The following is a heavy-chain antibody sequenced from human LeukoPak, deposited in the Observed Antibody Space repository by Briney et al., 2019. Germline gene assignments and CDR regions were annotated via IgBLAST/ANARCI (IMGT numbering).Heavy chain of an antibody. CDR1: GGSISSSSYY. V-gene: IGHV4-39*01. CDR2: IYYSGST. D-gene: IGHD2-15*01. Sequence: SETLSLTCTVSGGSISSSSYYWGWIRQPPGKGLEWIGSIYYSGSTYYNPSLKSRVTISVDTSKNQFSLKLSSVTAADTAVYYCARLGGYCGGGSCYSFFDYWGQGTLVTVSS. CDR3: ARLGGYCGGGSCYSFFDY. J-gene: IGHJ4*02.